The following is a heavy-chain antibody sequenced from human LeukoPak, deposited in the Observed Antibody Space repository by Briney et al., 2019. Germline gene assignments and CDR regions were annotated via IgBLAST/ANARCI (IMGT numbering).Heavy chain of an antibody. CDR3: ARQGDQLLSLNWFDP. V-gene: IGHV4-38-2*01. Sequence: SETLSLTRAVSGYSNSSGYYWGWIRQPPGKGLEWIGSIYHSGSTYYHPSLKSRVTIAVDTSKNQFSLKLSSVTAADTAVYYCARQGDQLLSLNWFDPWGQGTLVTVSS. CDR1: GYSNSSGYY. D-gene: IGHD2-2*01. J-gene: IGHJ5*02. CDR2: IYHSGST.